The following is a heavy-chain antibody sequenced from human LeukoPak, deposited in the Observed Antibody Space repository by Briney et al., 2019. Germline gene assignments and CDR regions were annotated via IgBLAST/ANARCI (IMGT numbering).Heavy chain of an antibody. CDR1: GFTFSSYA. CDR3: AKGSYDSSGYPRYFDY. D-gene: IGHD3-22*01. CDR2: ISGSGGST. Sequence: GGSLRLSCAASGFTFSSYAMSWVRPAPGKGLEWVSAISGSGGSTYYADSVKGRFTISRDNSKNTLYLQMNSLRAEDTAVYYCAKGSYDSSGYPRYFDYWGQGTLVTVSS. J-gene: IGHJ4*02. V-gene: IGHV3-23*01.